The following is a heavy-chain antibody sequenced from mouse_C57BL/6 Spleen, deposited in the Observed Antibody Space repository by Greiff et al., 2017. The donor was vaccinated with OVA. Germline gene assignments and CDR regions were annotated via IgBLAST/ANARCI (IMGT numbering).Heavy chain of an antibody. V-gene: IGHV2-6*01. CDR2: IWGVGST. CDR1: GFSLTSYG. J-gene: IGHJ3*01. CDR3: ASQSFAY. D-gene: IGHD6-2*01. Sequence: VQVVESGPGLVAPSQCLSITCTVSGFSLTSYGVDWVRQSPGKGLEWLGVIWGVGSTNYNSALLSSLSISPDNSTRQLFLTMTSLHTVDTAMYSCASQSFAYWGQGTLVTVSA.